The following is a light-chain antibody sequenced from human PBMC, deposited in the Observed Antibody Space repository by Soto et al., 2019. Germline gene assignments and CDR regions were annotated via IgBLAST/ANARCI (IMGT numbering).Light chain of an antibody. CDR3: VSFAGGTYV. J-gene: IGLJ1*01. Sequence: QSALAQPPSASGSAGQSVTISCTGTSSDVGAYIFVSWYQQHPGKAPKLMVYDVNRRPPGVPDRFFGSKSGNTASLTVSGLQAEDEADYYCVSFAGGTYVFGTGTKVTLL. CDR2: DVN. CDR1: SSDVGAYIF. V-gene: IGLV2-8*01.